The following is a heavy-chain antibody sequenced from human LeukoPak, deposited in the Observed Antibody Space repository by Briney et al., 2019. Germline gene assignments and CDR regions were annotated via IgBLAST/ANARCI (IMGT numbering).Heavy chain of an antibody. V-gene: IGHV3-13*01. CDR2: IGTAGDT. CDR1: GFTFSSYD. CDR3: ARGGSGWTHDY. Sequence: GGSLRLSCAASGFTFSSYDMHWVRQATGKGLEWVSAIGTAGDTYYPGFVKGRFTISRENAKNSLYLQMNSLRAGDTAVYYCARGGSGWTHDYWGQGTLVTVSS. J-gene: IGHJ4*02. D-gene: IGHD6-19*01.